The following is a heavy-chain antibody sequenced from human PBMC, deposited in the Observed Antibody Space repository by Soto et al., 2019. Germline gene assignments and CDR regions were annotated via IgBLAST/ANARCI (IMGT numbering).Heavy chain of an antibody. J-gene: IGHJ5*02. V-gene: IGHV4-39*01. CDR2: IYYSGST. Sequence: PSETLSLTCTVSGGSISSSSYYWGWIRQPPGKGLEWIGSIYYSGSTYYNPSLKSRGTISVDTSKNQFSLKLSSVTAADTAVYYCARHFTGDYGDPLTWFDPRGQGTLVTASS. CDR1: GGSISSSSYY. CDR3: ARHFTGDYGDPLTWFDP. D-gene: IGHD4-17*01.